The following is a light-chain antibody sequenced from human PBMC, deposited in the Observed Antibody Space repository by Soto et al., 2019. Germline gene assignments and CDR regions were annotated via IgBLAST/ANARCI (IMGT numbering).Light chain of an antibody. CDR3: KRYGG. V-gene: IGKV3-20*01. CDR1: QSVSSSH. Sequence: EIVLTQSPGTLSLSPGERATLSCRASQSVSSSHLAWYQQKPGQAPRLLIYSASSRATGIPDRFSGGGSGPVFTFPISRLGPEVFEVYYWKRYGGFGQGTRVDIK. CDR2: SAS. J-gene: IGKJ1*01.